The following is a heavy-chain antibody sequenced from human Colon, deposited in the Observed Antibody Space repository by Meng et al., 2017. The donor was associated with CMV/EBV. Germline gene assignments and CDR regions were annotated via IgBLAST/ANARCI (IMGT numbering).Heavy chain of an antibody. Sequence: SGPTLVKPTQTLTLTCTFSGFSLSTSGMCVSWVRQPPGKALEWLALIDWDDDKYYSTSLKTRLTISKDTSKNQVVLTMTNMDPVDTATYYCALGDFWSGNSSYYGMDVWGQGTTVTVSS. V-gene: IGHV2-70*20. D-gene: IGHD3-3*01. CDR3: ALGDFWSGNSSYYGMDV. J-gene: IGHJ6*02. CDR1: GFSLSTSGMC. CDR2: IDWDDDK.